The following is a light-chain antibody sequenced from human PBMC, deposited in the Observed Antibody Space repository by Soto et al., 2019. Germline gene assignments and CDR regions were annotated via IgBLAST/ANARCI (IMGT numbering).Light chain of an antibody. CDR1: QSVFYSSNNKNY. J-gene: IGKJ1*01. CDR3: QQYYSTPVT. Sequence: DIALTQSPDSLAVSLGERATINCKSSQSVFYSSNNKNYLAWYQKKPGQPPKVLIYWASTRESGVPDRFSGSGSGTDFTLTISSLQAEDVAVYYCQQYYSTPVTFGQGTKVDIK. V-gene: IGKV4-1*01. CDR2: WAS.